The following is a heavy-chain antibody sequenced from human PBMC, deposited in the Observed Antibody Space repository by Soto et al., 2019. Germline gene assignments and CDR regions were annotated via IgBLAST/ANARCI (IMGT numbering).Heavy chain of an antibody. D-gene: IGHD3-22*01. CDR2: IYPGDSDT. CDR1: GYSFTSYW. V-gene: IGHV5-51*01. J-gene: IGHJ5*02. Sequence: PEESLKISCKGSGYSFTSYWIGWVLQIPGKGLEWMGIIYPGDSDTRYSPSFQGQVTISADKSISTAYLQWSSLKASDTAMYYCARCYDSSFYYSKEAGHWFDPWAQGTPVPVYS. CDR3: ARCYDSSFYYSKEAGHWFDP.